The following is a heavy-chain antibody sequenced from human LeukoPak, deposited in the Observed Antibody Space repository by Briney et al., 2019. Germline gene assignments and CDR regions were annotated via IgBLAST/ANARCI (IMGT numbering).Heavy chain of an antibody. CDR3: ARVDHSLQLWIRPRPYGMDV. J-gene: IGHJ6*02. CDR1: GGSFSGYY. Sequence: SETLSLTCAVYGGSFSGYYWSWIRQPPGKGLEWIGEINHSGSTNYNPSLKSRVTISVDTSKNQFSLKLSSVTAADTAVYYCARVDHSLQLWIRPRPYGMDVWGQGTTVTVSS. D-gene: IGHD5-18*01. CDR2: INHSGST. V-gene: IGHV4-34*01.